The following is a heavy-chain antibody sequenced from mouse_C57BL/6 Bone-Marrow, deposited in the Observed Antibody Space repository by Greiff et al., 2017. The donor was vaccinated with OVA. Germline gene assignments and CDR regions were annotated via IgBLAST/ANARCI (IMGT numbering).Heavy chain of an antibody. Sequence: VQLKQSGAELVKPRASVKISCKASGYAFSSYWMNWVKQRPGKGLEWIGQIYPGDGDTNYNGKFKGKATLTADKSSSTAYMQLSSLTSEDSAVYFCARLAITTVVAPHYYAMDYWGQGTSVTVSS. D-gene: IGHD1-1*01. V-gene: IGHV1-80*01. J-gene: IGHJ4*01. CDR3: ARLAITTVVAPHYYAMDY. CDR2: IYPGDGDT. CDR1: GYAFSSYW.